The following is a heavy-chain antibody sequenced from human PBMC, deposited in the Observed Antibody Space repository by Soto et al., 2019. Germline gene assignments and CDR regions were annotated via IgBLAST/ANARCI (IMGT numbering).Heavy chain of an antibody. CDR3: ARLVSSGPTATKGRTSYSYYTDV. V-gene: IGHV4-39*01. CDR1: GGSISSSSYY. J-gene: IGHJ6*03. Sequence: SETLSLTCTVSGGSISSSSYYWGWIRQPPGKGLEWIGSIYYSGSTYYNPSLKSRVTISVDTSKNQFSLKLSSVTAADTAVYYCARLVSSGPTATKGRTSYSYYTDVWGKGTTVTVSS. D-gene: IGHD1-26*01. CDR2: IYYSGST.